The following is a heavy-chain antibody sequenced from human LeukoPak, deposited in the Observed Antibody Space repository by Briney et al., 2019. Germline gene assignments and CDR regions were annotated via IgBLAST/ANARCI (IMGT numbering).Heavy chain of an antibody. D-gene: IGHD3-3*01. CDR1: GYSLTSYW. V-gene: IGHV5-51*01. J-gene: IGHJ3*02. CDR2: IYPGDSDT. Sequence: GESLKISCKGSGYSLTSYWIGWVRQMPGEELEWMGIIYPGDSDTRYSPSFQGQLTISADKSINAAYLQWNSLKASDTAMYYCARQLVKSPVEWDAFDIWGQGTMVSVSS. CDR3: ARQLVKSPVEWDAFDI.